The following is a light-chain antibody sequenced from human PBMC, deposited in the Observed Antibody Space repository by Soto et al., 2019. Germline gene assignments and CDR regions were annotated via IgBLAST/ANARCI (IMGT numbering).Light chain of an antibody. CDR2: DVT. Sequence: QSTLTQPASVSGSPGKSITISCTGTSSDVGGYNYVSWYQQHPGKAPKLMIYDVTDRPSGVSNRFSGSKSGDTASLTISGLQAEDEADYYCVSYTSTSTLVVIGGGTKVTVL. CDR1: SSDVGGYNY. J-gene: IGLJ2*01. V-gene: IGLV2-14*03. CDR3: VSYTSTSTLVV.